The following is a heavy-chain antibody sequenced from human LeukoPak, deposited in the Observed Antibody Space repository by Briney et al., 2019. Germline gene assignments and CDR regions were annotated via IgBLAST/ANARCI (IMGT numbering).Heavy chain of an antibody. V-gene: IGHV1-18*01. D-gene: IGHD3-22*01. CDR2: ISAYNGNT. Sequence: ASVKVSCKASGYTFTSYGISWVRQAPGQGLEWMGGISAYNGNTNYAQKLQGRVTMTTDTSTSTAYLGLRSLRSDDTAVYYCARCHDSNDAFDIWGQGTMVTVSS. CDR1: GYTFTSYG. CDR3: ARCHDSNDAFDI. J-gene: IGHJ3*02.